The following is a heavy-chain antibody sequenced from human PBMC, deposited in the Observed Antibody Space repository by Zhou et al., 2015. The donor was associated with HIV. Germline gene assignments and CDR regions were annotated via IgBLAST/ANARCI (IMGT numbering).Heavy chain of an antibody. CDR1: GFTFGDYA. CDR2: ISAAGVKT. J-gene: IGHJ6*01. V-gene: IGHV3-23*01. D-gene: IGHD2-21*02. Sequence: EVQLLESGGTLVKPGGSLRLSCAASGFTFGDYAITWVRQAPGMGPEWVSTISAAGVKTDYTDSVKGRFALSRDNSQSVVYLEMSDLRVEDTAIYYCAKMLPVTLRRAYYYYGMEVWARTDGRPSPQ. CDR3: AKMLPVTLRRAYYYYGMEV.